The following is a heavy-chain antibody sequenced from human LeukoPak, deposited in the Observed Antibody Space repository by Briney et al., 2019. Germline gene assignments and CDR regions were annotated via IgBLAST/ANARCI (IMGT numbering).Heavy chain of an antibody. V-gene: IGHV3-23*01. CDR3: AKKEGDTYFSWYMDV. CDR2: IIGSGRTT. D-gene: IGHD2-21*01. J-gene: IGHJ6*03. CDR1: GFTFRSFA. Sequence: GGSLRLSCSASGFTFRSFAMSWVRQAPGKGLEWVSGIIGSGRTTFYAASVKGRFTISRDNSKNTLYLQMNSLRAEDTAIYYCAKKEGDTYFSWYMDVWGKGTPVTVSS.